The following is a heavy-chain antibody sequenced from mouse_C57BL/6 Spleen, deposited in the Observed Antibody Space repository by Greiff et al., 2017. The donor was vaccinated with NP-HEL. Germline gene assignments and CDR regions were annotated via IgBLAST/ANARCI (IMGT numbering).Heavy chain of an antibody. J-gene: IGHJ1*03. CDR3: AIDPHYGYHLDFDV. D-gene: IGHD2-14*01. CDR2: IYPRSGNT. V-gene: IGHV1-81*01. Sequence: QVQLQQSGAELARPGASVKLSCKASGYTFTSYGISWVKQRTGQGLEWIGEIYPRSGNTYYNEKFKGKATLTADKSSSTAYMELRSLNSEDSAVYFCAIDPHYGYHLDFDVWGTATTVTVS. CDR1: GYTFTSYG.